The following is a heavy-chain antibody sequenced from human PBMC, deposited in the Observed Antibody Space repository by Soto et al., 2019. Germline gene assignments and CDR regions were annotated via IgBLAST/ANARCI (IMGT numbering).Heavy chain of an antibody. CDR2: IYPGDSDT. CDR3: ARLAGYNWNYVDY. J-gene: IGHJ4*02. V-gene: IGHV5-51*01. CDR1: GYSFTSDW. D-gene: IGHD1-20*01. Sequence: GESLKISCKGSGYSFTSDWIGWVRQMPGKSLEWTGIIYPGDSDTRYSPSFQGQVTISADKSISTAYLQWSSLKASDTAMYYCARLAGYNWNYVDYWGQGTLVTVSS.